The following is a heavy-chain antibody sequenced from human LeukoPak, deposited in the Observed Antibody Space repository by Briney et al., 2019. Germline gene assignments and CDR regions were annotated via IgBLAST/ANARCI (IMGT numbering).Heavy chain of an antibody. J-gene: IGHJ4*02. D-gene: IGHD2-21*02. CDR3: ARDRLTDYYFDY. Sequence: ASVKVSCKASGYIFTGYYMHWVRQAPGQGLEWMGWINPNSGGTNSAQKFQGRVTMTRDTSISTAYMELSRLTSDDTAVYYCARDRLTDYYFDYWGQGTLVTVSS. V-gene: IGHV1-2*02. CDR2: INPNSGGT. CDR1: GYIFTGYY.